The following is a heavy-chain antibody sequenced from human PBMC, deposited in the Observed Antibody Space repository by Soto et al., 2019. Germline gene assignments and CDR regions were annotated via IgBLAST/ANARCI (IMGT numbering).Heavy chain of an antibody. J-gene: IGHJ3*01. V-gene: IGHV3-33*01. CDR2: IWYDGSNK. CDR1: GFTFSSYG. Sequence: QVQLVESGGGVVQPGRSLRLSCAASGFTFSSYGMHWVRQAPGKGLEWVAVIWYDGSNKYYADSVKGRFTISRDNSKNPLYLEMNSLIAGDTDVYYGARPAGGVAFDRWGQGTMVPGSS. CDR3: ARPAGGVAFDR. D-gene: IGHD3-10*01.